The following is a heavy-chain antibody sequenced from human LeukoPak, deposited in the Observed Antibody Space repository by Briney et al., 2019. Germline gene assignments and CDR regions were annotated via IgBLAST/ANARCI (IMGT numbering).Heavy chain of an antibody. Sequence: GGSLRLSCAASGFTFSDYYMSWIRQAPGKGLEWVSYISSSGSTIYYADSVKGRFTISRDNAKNSLYLQMNSLRAEDTAVYYCARDGWFGDYNWFDPWGQGTLVTVSS. V-gene: IGHV3-11*04. CDR1: GFTFSDYY. J-gene: IGHJ5*02. D-gene: IGHD3-10*01. CDR3: ARDGWFGDYNWFDP. CDR2: ISSSGSTI.